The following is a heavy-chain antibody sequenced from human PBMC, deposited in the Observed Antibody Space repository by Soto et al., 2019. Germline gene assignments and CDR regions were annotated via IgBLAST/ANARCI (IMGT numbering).Heavy chain of an antibody. V-gene: IGHV4-34*01. CDR3: ARTVLLWFGESSYYYYYYGMDV. CDR1: GGSFSGYY. CDR2: INHSGST. J-gene: IGHJ6*02. Sequence: SETLSLTCAVYGGSFSGYYWSWIRQPPGKGLEWIGEINHSGSTNYNPSPKSRVTISVDTSKNQFSLKLSSVTAADTAVYYCARTVLLWFGESSYYYYYYGMDVWGQGIKVTAS. D-gene: IGHD3-10*01.